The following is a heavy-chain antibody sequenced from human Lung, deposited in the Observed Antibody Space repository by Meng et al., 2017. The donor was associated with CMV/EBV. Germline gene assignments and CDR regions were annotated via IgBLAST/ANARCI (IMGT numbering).Heavy chain of an antibody. CDR1: GYSVSTYT. Sequence: QWRPAQAGATMKKPVASVMVCCKPSGYSVSTYTIHRVRQADGRGLEWMGWISANTGTPTHTQGFTGRFVFSLDTSVSTAYMQISSQKAEDTSVYYCERGVNFDPWGQGTLVTVSS. CDR2: ISANTGTP. D-gene: IGHD3-10*01. V-gene: IGHV7-4-1*02. CDR3: ERGVNFDP. J-gene: IGHJ5*02.